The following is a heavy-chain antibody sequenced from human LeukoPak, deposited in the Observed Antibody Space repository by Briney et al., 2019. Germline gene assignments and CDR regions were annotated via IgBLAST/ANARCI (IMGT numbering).Heavy chain of an antibody. CDR3: ARHEEEDGYNAKTIDY. CDR2: IFYRGNT. V-gene: IGHV4-39*01. CDR1: GGSISSSSYY. Sequence: PSETLSLTCTVSGGSISSSSYYWGWIRQPPGKGLEWIGIIFYRGNTYHNPSLKSRVTMSVDTSKNQFSLKLSSVTAADTAVYYCARHEEEDGYNAKTIDYWGQGTLVTVSS. D-gene: IGHD5-24*01. J-gene: IGHJ4*02.